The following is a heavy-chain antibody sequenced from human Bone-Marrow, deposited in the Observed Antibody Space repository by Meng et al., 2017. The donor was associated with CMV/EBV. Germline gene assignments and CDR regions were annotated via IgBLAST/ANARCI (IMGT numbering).Heavy chain of an antibody. V-gene: IGHV3-21*01. J-gene: IGHJ6*02. D-gene: IGHD2-2*02. CDR1: GFTFSIYT. CDR3: ARDHCSSSSCNKGYYGMDV. Sequence: GESLKISCEASGFTFSIYTMNWVRQAPGKGLEWVSSITSSGSYIYYADSVKGRFTISRDSAKNSLYLQMNSLRAEDTAVYYCARDHCSSSSCNKGYYGMDVWGQGTTVTVSS. CDR2: ITSSGSYI.